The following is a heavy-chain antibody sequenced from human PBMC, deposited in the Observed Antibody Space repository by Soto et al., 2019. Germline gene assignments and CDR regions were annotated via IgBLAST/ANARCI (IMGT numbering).Heavy chain of an antibody. J-gene: IGHJ6*02. Sequence: GASVKVSCKASGGTFSSYAISWVRQAPGQGLEWMGGIIPIFGTANYAQKFQGRVTITADKSTSTAYMELSSLRSEDTAVYYCARFSTGRSSPYYYGMDVWGQGTTVTVSS. CDR2: IIPIFGTA. D-gene: IGHD2-2*01. CDR3: ARFSTGRSSPYYYGMDV. CDR1: GGTFSSYA. V-gene: IGHV1-69*06.